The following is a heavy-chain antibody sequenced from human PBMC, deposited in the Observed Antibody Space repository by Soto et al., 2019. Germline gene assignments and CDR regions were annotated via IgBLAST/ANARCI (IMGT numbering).Heavy chain of an antibody. J-gene: IGHJ4*02. CDR3: ARDAGDYGASGVDY. D-gene: IGHD4-17*01. Sequence: GASVKVSCKASGYTFTGYYMHRVRQAPGQGLEWKGWINPNSGGTNYAQKLQGWVTMTRDTSISTAYMELSRLRSDDTAVYYCARDAGDYGASGVDYWGQGTLVNVSS. CDR2: INPNSGGT. CDR1: GYTFTGYY. V-gene: IGHV1-2*04.